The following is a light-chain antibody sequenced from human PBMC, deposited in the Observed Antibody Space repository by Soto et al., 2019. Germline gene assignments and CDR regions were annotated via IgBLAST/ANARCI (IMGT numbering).Light chain of an antibody. CDR2: AAS. CDR1: QDISTW. Sequence: DIQMTQSPSSLSASVGDRVTISCLASQDISTWLAWYQQKPGKAPKLLIYAASSLQSGVPSRFSGSGSGTDFTLTISSLQPEDFATYFCQQGYGFAFTFGPGTKVDIK. CDR3: QQGYGFAFT. V-gene: IGKV1-12*01. J-gene: IGKJ3*01.